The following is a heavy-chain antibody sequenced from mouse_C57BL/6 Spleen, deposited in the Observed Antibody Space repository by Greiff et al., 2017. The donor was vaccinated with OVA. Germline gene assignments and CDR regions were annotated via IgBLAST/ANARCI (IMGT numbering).Heavy chain of an antibody. J-gene: IGHJ2*01. Sequence: QVQLKQPGAELVKPGASVKLSCKASGYTFTSYWMHWVKQRPGQGLEWIGMIHPNSGSTNYNEKFKSKATLTVDKSSSTAYMQLSSLTSEDSAVYYCARPAQATDFDYWGQGTTLTVPS. CDR2: IHPNSGST. V-gene: IGHV1-64*01. CDR1: GYTFTSYW. CDR3: ARPAQATDFDY. D-gene: IGHD3-2*02.